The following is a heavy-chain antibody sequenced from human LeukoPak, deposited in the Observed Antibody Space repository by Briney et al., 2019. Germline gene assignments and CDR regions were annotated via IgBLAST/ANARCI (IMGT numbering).Heavy chain of an antibody. J-gene: IGHJ4*02. D-gene: IGHD3-10*01. Sequence: PSETLSLTYTVSGGSISSGSYYWSWIRQPAGKGLEWIGRIYTSGSTNYNPSLKSRVTISVDTSKNQFSLKLSSVTAADTAVYYCARQDYYGSDHWGQGTLVTVSS. V-gene: IGHV4-61*02. CDR2: IYTSGST. CDR1: GGSISSGSYY. CDR3: ARQDYYGSDH.